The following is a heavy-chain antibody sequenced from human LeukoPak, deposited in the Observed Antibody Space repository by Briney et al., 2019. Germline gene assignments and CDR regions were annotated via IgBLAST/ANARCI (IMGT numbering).Heavy chain of an antibody. CDR3: AKDPRAMGRYFFDD. D-gene: IGHD1-14*01. J-gene: IGHJ4*01. Sequence: QPGGSLRLPCVASEFTFNTYAMSWVRQRPGQGPEWVSMISSRGDVTDYAESVKGRFAISRDNARNTLYLQLESPRGADSAIYYCAKDPRAMGRYFFDDWGQGTLVTVSS. CDR1: EFTFNTYA. V-gene: IGHV3-23*01. CDR2: ISSRGDVT.